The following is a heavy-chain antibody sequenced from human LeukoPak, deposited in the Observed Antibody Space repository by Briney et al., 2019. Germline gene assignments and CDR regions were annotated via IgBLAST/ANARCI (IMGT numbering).Heavy chain of an antibody. CDR2: ISYSGTT. Sequence: SETLSLTCAVSGGSISSGTYYWSWIRQPPGKGLEWIGSISYSGTTYNNASLKGRVTLSVDTSKILFSLNLRSVTAADTAVYYCARISRPADRTAGPYNMDVWGKGTTVTVSS. CDR3: ARISRPADRTAGPYNMDV. CDR1: GGSISSGTYY. J-gene: IGHJ6*03. V-gene: IGHV4-39*01.